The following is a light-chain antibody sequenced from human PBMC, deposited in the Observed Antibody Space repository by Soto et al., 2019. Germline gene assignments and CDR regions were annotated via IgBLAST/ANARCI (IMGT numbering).Light chain of an antibody. V-gene: IGKV4-1*01. CDR1: QSVLYSSINKNY. Sequence: DIVMTQSPESLAVSLGERATINCKSSQSVLYSSINKNYLVWYQQKPGQPPKLLIYWASTRQSGVPDRFSGSGSGTDFTLTISSLQADDVAVYYCQQHYNTPYTFVQGTRLEIK. J-gene: IGKJ2*01. CDR3: QQHYNTPYT. CDR2: WAS.